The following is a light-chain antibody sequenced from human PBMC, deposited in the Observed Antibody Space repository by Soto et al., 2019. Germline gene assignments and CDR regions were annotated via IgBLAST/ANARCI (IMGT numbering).Light chain of an antibody. V-gene: IGLV2-14*01. CDR1: GSDVGGYNY. CDR2: DVS. Sequence: QSVLTQPASVSGSPGQSITISCTGTGSDVGGYNYVSWYQQHPGKAPKLMIYDVSNRPSGVSSRFSGSKSGNTASLTISGLQAEDEADYYCSPYTSSSTYVFGIGTKVTVL. CDR3: SPYTSSSTYV. J-gene: IGLJ1*01.